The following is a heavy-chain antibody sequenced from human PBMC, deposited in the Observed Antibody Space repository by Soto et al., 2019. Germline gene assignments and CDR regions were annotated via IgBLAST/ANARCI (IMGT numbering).Heavy chain of an antibody. CDR2: ISGSGGST. CDR1: GFTFSSYA. Sequence: GGSLRPSCAASGFTFSSYAMSWVRQAPGKGLEWVSAISGSGGSTYYADSVKGRFTISRDNSKNTLYLQMNSLRAEDTAVYYCAIPPVPATVTTDFGYWGQGTLVTVSS. J-gene: IGHJ4*02. D-gene: IGHD4-17*01. CDR3: AIPPVPATVTTDFGY. V-gene: IGHV3-23*01.